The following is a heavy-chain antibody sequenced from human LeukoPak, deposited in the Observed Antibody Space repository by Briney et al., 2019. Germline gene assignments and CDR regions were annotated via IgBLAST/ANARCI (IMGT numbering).Heavy chain of an antibody. Sequence: SEALSLTCTVSGGSIRSSSYYWSWIRQPAGKGLEWIGRIYTSGSTNYNPSLKSRVTMSVDTSKNQFSLKLSSVTAADTAVYYCARDSSSSWSYDAFDIWGQGTMVTVSS. CDR3: ARDSSSSWSYDAFDI. V-gene: IGHV4-61*02. CDR2: IYTSGST. D-gene: IGHD6-13*01. CDR1: GGSIRSSSYY. J-gene: IGHJ3*02.